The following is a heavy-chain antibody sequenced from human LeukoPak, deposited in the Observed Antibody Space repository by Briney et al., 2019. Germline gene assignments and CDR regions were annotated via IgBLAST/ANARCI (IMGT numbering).Heavy chain of an antibody. V-gene: IGHV1-46*01. CDR3: ARAPRTKGAFDI. CDR2: INPSGGST. CDR1: GGTFSSYA. Sequence: ASVKVSCKASGGTFSSYAISWVRQAPGQGLEWMGIINPSGGSTSYAQKFQGRVTMTRDTSISTAYMELSRLRSDDTAVYYCARAPRTKGAFDIWGQGTMVTVSS. J-gene: IGHJ3*02.